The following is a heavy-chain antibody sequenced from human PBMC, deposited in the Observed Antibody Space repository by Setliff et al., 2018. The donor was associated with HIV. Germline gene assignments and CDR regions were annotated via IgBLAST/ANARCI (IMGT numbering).Heavy chain of an antibody. CDR2: ISYDGSNK. D-gene: IGHD3-22*01. Sequence: PGGSLRLSCAASGFTFSSYAMHWVRQAPGKGLEWVAVISYDGSNKYYADSVKGRFTISRDNSKNTLYPQMNSLRAEDTAVYYCARDWGEHYDSSGFSSWGQGTPVTVSS. V-gene: IGHV3-30*01. J-gene: IGHJ5*02. CDR1: GFTFSSYA. CDR3: ARDWGEHYDSSGFSS.